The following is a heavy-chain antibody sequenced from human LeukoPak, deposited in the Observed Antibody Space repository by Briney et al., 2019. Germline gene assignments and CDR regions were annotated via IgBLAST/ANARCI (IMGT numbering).Heavy chain of an antibody. J-gene: IGHJ4*02. CDR3: ARTERDDYGDYLGDY. D-gene: IGHD4-17*01. Sequence: MAGGSLRLSCAASGFTFSSYSMNWVRQAPGKGLEWVSSISSSSSYIYYADSVKGRFTISRDNAKNSLYLQMNSLRAEDRAVYYCARTERDDYGDYLGDYWGQGTLVTVSS. V-gene: IGHV3-21*01. CDR2: ISSSSSYI. CDR1: GFTFSSYS.